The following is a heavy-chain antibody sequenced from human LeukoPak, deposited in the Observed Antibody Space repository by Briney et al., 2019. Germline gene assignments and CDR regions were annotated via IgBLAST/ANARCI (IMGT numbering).Heavy chain of an antibody. Sequence: PGGSLRLSCAASGFTFSSYDMHWVRQATGKGLEWVSAIGTAGDTYYPGSVKGRFTISRENAKNSLYLQMNSLRAEDTAVYYCARVGPTTFAFDFWGQGTMVTVSS. J-gene: IGHJ3*01. CDR3: ARVGPTTFAFDF. CDR1: GFTFSSYD. CDR2: IGTAGDT. V-gene: IGHV3-13*04. D-gene: IGHD1-7*01.